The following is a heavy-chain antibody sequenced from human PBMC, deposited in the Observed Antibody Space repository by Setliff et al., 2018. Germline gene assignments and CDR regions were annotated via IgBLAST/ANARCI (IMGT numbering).Heavy chain of an antibody. CDR3: ARQYYNYIWGSSDYYYYMDV. CDR1: GGSISSYY. J-gene: IGHJ6*03. Sequence: KTSETLSLTCTVSGGSISSYYWSWIRQPPGKGLEWIGYIYYTGRAYYNPSLGSRVTISVDTSRNQFYLKVDSVTAADTAVYYCARQYYNYIWGSSDYYYYMDVWGKGTTVTVSS. D-gene: IGHD3-16*01. CDR2: IYYTGRA. V-gene: IGHV4-59*08.